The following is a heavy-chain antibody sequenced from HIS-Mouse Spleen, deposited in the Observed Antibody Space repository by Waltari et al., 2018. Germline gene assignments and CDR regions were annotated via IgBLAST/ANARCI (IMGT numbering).Heavy chain of an antibody. J-gene: IGHJ2*01. Sequence: QLQLQESGPGLVKPSETLSLTCTVSGGSISSSSYYWGWIRQPPGKGLGWIGSIYYSGSTDYNPSIKGRVTISVDTSKDQFALKLISVTAADTAVYYCAREIPYSSSWYDWYFDLWGRGTLVTVSS. CDR2: IYYSGST. CDR3: AREIPYSSSWYDWYFDL. V-gene: IGHV4-39*07. D-gene: IGHD6-13*01. CDR1: GGSISSSSYY.